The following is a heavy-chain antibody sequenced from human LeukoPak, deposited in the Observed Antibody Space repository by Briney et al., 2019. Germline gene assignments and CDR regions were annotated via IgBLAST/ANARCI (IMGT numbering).Heavy chain of an antibody. D-gene: IGHD1-26*01. J-gene: IGHJ3*02. CDR3: VGAPGAFAI. CDR1: GFTFSSYA. V-gene: IGHV3-23*01. CDR2: ISGSGGST. Sequence: GGSLRLSCAASGFTFSSYAMSWVRQAPGKGVEWVSAISGSGGSTYYADSVKGRFTISRDNSKNTLYLQMNSLRAEDSAVYYCVGAPGAFAIWGQGTMVTVSS.